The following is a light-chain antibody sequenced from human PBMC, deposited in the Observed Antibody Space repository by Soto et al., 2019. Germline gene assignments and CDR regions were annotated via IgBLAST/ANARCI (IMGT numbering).Light chain of an antibody. V-gene: IGLV2-14*01. CDR1: SSDVGGYNY. CDR3: SSYTSSSTLEV. J-gene: IGLJ2*01. Sequence: QSVLTQPASVSGSPGQSITISCTGTSSDVGGYNYVSWYQQHPGKAPKLMIYDVSNRPSGVSNRFSGSKSGNTASLTISGLQAEDEADHYCSSYTSSSTLEVFGGGTKVTVL. CDR2: DVS.